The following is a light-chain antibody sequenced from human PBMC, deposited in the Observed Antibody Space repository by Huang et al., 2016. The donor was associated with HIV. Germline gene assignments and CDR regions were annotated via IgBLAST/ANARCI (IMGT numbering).Light chain of an antibody. CDR2: QAS. Sequence: DIQMTQSPSTLSASVGDRVSITCRASQSISSWLAWYQQKPGKAPKLLIYQASSLQNWVPSRFSGSGSGTEFTLTISSLQPDDFATYYCQQYDSYSRWT. V-gene: IGKV1-5*03. CDR3: QQYDSYSRWT. J-gene: IGKJ1*01. CDR1: QSISSW.